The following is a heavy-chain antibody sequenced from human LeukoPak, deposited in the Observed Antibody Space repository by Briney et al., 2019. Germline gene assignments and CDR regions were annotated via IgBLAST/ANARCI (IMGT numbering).Heavy chain of an antibody. CDR1: GFTFSYYG. CDR2: IRYEGNEK. CDR3: VKDLMRDRWFGES. Sequence: GSLRLSCVASGFTFSYYGMHWVRQAPGKGLEWVAFIRYEGNEKYYADSVKGRFTISRDNSKNTLYLEMNSLRIEDTAVYYCVKDLMRDRWFGESWGQGILVTVSS. J-gene: IGHJ5*02. D-gene: IGHD3-10*01. V-gene: IGHV3-30*02.